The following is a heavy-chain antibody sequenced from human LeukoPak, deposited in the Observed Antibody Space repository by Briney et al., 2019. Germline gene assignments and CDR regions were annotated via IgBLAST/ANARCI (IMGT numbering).Heavy chain of an antibody. CDR3: ARVWGITAAGTDY. Sequence: PGGSLRLSCAASGFTFSSYGMHWVRQAPGKGLEWVAFIRYDGSNKYYADSVKGRFTISRDNAKNSLYLQMNSLRAEDTAVYYCARVWGITAAGTDYWGQGTLVTVSS. V-gene: IGHV3-30*02. CDR2: IRYDGSNK. J-gene: IGHJ4*02. D-gene: IGHD6-13*01. CDR1: GFTFSSYG.